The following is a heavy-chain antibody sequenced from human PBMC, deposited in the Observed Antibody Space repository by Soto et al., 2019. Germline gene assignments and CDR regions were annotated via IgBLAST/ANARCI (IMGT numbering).Heavy chain of an antibody. CDR2: TYYRSKWYN. CDR3: ARGIMAPLAVFDS. CDR1: GDSVSSNTAA. Sequence: PSQTLSLTCAISGDSVSSNTAAWNWIRQSPSRGLEWLGRTYYRSKWYNNYAVSVRSRITFNPDASKNQFSLQLNSVTPEDTAVYYCARGIMAPLAVFDSWGQGTLVTVSS. V-gene: IGHV6-1*01. J-gene: IGHJ4*02. D-gene: IGHD2-15*01.